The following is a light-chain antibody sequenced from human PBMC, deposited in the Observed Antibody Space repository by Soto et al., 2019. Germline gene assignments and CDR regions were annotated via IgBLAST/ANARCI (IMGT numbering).Light chain of an antibody. CDR2: GAS. Sequence: EIVMRQSAATLSVSRGERATLSCRASQSVSSNLAWYQQKPGQAPRLLIYGASTRATGIPARFSGSGSGTDFTLTISRLEPEDFAVYYCQQYGSSPLTFGGGTKVEIK. CDR3: QQYGSSPLT. J-gene: IGKJ4*01. CDR1: QSVSSN. V-gene: IGKV3D-15*02.